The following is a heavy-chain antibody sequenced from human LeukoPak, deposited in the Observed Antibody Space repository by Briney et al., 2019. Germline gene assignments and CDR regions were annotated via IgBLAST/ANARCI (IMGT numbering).Heavy chain of an antibody. D-gene: IGHD1-14*01. CDR2: IKGDGTAP. J-gene: IGHJ4*02. Sequence: GGSLRLSCAASGFTFSSHLMHWVRQAQGAGLVWVSSIKGDGTAPNYADSVKGRFPISRDNAKSTLYLQMSSLRVEDTAVYHCVRNFATGDWGQGTLVTVSS. V-gene: IGHV3-74*01. CDR3: VRNFATGD. CDR1: GFTFSSHL.